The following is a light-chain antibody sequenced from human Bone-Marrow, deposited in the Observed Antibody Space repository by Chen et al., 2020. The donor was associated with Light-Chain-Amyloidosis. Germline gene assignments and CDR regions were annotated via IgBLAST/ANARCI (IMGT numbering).Light chain of an antibody. V-gene: IGKV2-28*01. CDR2: LAF. J-gene: IGKJ2*01. Sequence: IALNQSPLSLSVSPGETASISCTASQSLRHINGYTYLDWYLQRPGQSPQLLIYLAFNRAPGVPDRFSATGACAEFTLRINKVEAEDVGVYYCMEALQTPHYSFGRGTKLEIK. CDR1: QSLRHINGYTY. CDR3: MEALQTPHYS.